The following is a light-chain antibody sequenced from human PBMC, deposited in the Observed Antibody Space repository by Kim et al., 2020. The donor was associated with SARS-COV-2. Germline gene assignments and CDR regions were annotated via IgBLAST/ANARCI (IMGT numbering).Light chain of an antibody. J-gene: IGKJ2*01. Sequence: VSPRRRVTLSCTASQSVDSNLAWYQQKRGQSPTLLIFGASTRATGVPARFSGRGFGTEFSFTISSLQSEDFANYFCQQYENWPPYTFGQGTKLEI. CDR2: GAS. CDR1: QSVDSN. CDR3: QQYENWPPYT. V-gene: IGKV3-15*01.